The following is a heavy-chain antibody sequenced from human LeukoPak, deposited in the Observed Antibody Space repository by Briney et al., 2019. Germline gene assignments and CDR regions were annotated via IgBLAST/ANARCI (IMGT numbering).Heavy chain of an antibody. Sequence: GGSLRLSCAASGFTFSSYAMSWVRQAPGKGLEWVSAISGSGGSTYYADSVKGRFTISRDNSKNTLYLQMNSLRAEDTAVYYCAKDLRRREPPLRIFDYWGQGTLVTVSS. J-gene: IGHJ4*02. CDR1: GFTFSSYA. CDR2: ISGSGGST. V-gene: IGHV3-23*01. D-gene: IGHD1-26*01. CDR3: AKDLRRREPPLRIFDY.